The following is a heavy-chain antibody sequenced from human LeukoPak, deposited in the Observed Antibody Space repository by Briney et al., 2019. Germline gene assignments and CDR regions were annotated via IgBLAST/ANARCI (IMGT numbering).Heavy chain of an antibody. CDR2: IYYSGST. D-gene: IGHD6-13*01. J-gene: IGHJ4*02. V-gene: IGHV4-31*03. Sequence: PSQTLSLTCTVSGGSISSGGYYWSWIRQHPGEGLEWIGYIYYSGSTYYNPSLKSRVTISVDTSKNQFSLKLSSVTAADTAVYYCARALYSSSWPFDYWGQGTLVTVSS. CDR3: ARALYSSSWPFDY. CDR1: GGSISSGGYY.